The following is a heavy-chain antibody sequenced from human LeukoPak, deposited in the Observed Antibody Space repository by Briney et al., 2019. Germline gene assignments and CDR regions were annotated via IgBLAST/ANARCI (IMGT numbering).Heavy chain of an antibody. CDR2: ISSSSSTI. D-gene: IGHD3-10*01. Sequence: GRSLRLSCAASGFTFSSYSMNWVRRAPGRGLEWVLYISSSSSTIYYADSVKGRFTTSRDNAKNSLYLQMNSLRAEDTAVSYCARDLPFGYGSGSYFDYWGQGTLVTVSS. CDR1: GFTFSSYS. CDR3: ARDLPFGYGSGSYFDY. J-gene: IGHJ4*02. V-gene: IGHV3-48*01.